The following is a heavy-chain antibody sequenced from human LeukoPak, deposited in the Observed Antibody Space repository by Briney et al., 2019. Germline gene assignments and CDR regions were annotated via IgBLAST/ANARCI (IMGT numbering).Heavy chain of an antibody. Sequence: SETLSLTCTVSGGSISSSSYYWGWIRQPPGKGLEWIGNIYYSGSTYYNPSLKSRVTISVDTSKNQFSLKLSSVTAADTAVYYCARLLVPGWFDPWGQGTLVTVSS. V-gene: IGHV4-39*01. J-gene: IGHJ5*02. CDR1: GGSISSSSYY. CDR3: ARLLVPGWFDP. CDR2: IYYSGST. D-gene: IGHD2-2*01.